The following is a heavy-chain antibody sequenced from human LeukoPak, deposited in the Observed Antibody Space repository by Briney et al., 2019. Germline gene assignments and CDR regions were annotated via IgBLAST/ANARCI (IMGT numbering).Heavy chain of an antibody. Sequence: ASVKVSCKASGYTFTSYGISWVRRAPGQGLEWMGWISSYNGNTNYAQNLQGRVTMTTDTSTSTAYMELRTLRPDDTAVYYCARDRSPYGEPFDYWGQGTLVTVSS. V-gene: IGHV1-18*01. CDR3: ARDRSPYGEPFDY. D-gene: IGHD4-17*01. CDR1: GYTFTSYG. J-gene: IGHJ4*02. CDR2: ISSYNGNT.